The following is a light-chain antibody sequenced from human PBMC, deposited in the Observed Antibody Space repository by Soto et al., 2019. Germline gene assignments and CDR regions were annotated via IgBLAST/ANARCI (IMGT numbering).Light chain of an antibody. CDR2: DAT. CDR1: QTIARY. V-gene: IGKV1-39*01. Sequence: DIQMTQSPSFLSASVGDRVTITCRASQTIARYLNWYQHKPGKAPKFLIYDATSLQSGVPSRFSGSGSGTDFTLTINSLQPEDFATYHCQQSFSTPPTFGQGTKLEIK. CDR3: QQSFSTPPT. J-gene: IGKJ2*01.